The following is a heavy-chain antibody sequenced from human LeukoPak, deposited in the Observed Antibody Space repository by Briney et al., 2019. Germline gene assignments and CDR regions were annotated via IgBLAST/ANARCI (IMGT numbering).Heavy chain of an antibody. CDR3: ARDLGYGSGSYDY. CDR2: ISYDGSNK. D-gene: IGHD3-10*01. CDR1: GFTFSSYA. V-gene: IGHV3-30-3*01. J-gene: IGHJ4*02. Sequence: GVSLRLYCAASGFTFSSYAMHWVRQARGKGLVGVAVISYDGSNKYYADSVKGRFTISRDNSKNTLYLQMNSLRAEDTAVYYCARDLGYGSGSYDYWGQGTLVTVSS.